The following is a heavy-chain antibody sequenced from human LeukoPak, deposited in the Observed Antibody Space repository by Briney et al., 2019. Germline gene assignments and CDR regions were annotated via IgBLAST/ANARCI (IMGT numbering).Heavy chain of an antibody. CDR2: MNPNSGNT. CDR1: GYTFTSYD. D-gene: IGHD2-15*01. J-gene: IGHJ4*02. V-gene: IGHV1-8*01. CDR3: AKSPVSSCRGSFCYPFDY. Sequence: ASVKVSCKSSGYTFTSYDINWVRQATGQGLEWMGWMNPNSGNTGYAQKFQGRVTMTRNTSISTAYMELSSLRSEDTAVYFCAKSPVSSCRGSFCYPFDYWGQGNLVTVSS.